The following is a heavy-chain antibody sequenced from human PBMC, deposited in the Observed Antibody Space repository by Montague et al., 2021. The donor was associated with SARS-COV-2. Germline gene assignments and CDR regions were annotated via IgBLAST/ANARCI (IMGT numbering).Heavy chain of an antibody. CDR2: ISYSGST. D-gene: IGHD1-1*01. CDR3: ARHSTTHAFDP. Sequence: SETLSLTCVVSSGSISPSDTHYWGWVRQAPGKGLEWIATISYSGSTSYNPPLRSRVTIPVDTPKNQIPLNLRSATAADTSVYYCARHSTTHAFDPWGQGILVTVSS. V-gene: IGHV4-39*01. J-gene: IGHJ5*02. CDR1: SGSISPSDTHY.